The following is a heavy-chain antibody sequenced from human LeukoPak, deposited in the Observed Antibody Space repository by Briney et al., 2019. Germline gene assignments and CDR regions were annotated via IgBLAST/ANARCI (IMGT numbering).Heavy chain of an antibody. Sequence: GGSLRLSCAAPGFTFSSYAMHWVRQAPGKGLEWVAVISYDGSNKYYADSVKGRFTISRDNSKNTLYLQMNSLRAEDTAVYYCARDLNRITMVRGVELDYWGQGTLVTVSS. D-gene: IGHD3-10*01. CDR1: GFTFSSYA. J-gene: IGHJ4*02. V-gene: IGHV3-30-3*01. CDR2: ISYDGSNK. CDR3: ARDLNRITMVRGVELDY.